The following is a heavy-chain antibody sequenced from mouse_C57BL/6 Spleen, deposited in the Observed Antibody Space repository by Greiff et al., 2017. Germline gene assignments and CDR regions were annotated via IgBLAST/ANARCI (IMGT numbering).Heavy chain of an antibody. Sequence: QVQLQQSGAELMKPGASVKLSCKATGYTFTGYWIEWVKQRPGHGLEWIGEILPGNGSTNYNEKFKGKATFTADTSSNTAYMQLSSLTTEDSAVYDGARSGVGGTYDYEGLAYWGQGTLVTVSA. V-gene: IGHV1-9*01. D-gene: IGHD2-4*01. CDR3: ARSGVGGTYDYEGLAY. J-gene: IGHJ3*01. CDR2: ILPGNGST. CDR1: GYTFTGYW.